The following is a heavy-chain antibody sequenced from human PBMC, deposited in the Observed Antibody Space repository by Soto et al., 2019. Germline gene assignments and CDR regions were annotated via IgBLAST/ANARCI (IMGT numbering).Heavy chain of an antibody. V-gene: IGHV3-48*01. CDR2: ISSSSSNV. Sequence: EVQLVESGGGLVHPGGSLRLSCAASGFTFSSHAMNWVRQAPGKWLEWVSYISSSSSNVYYADSVRGRFSISRDNAENALYLQITSLRAEDTTVYYCAILVGSSWAPPQYRGQGTLVTVSS. CDR1: GFTFSSHA. D-gene: IGHD6-13*01. CDR3: AILVGSSWAPPQY. J-gene: IGHJ4*02.